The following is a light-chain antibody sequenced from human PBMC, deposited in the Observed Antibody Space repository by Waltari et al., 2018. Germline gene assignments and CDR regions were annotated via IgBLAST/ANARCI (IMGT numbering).Light chain of an antibody. J-gene: IGLJ3*02. Sequence: QSVLTQPPSASGTPGQRVIISCSGSSSIIGSDTVNWYQQLPGTAPRLLIYSTNQLPSGVPDRFSGSKSGTSAFLAISGLQSEDESDYYCAAWDGSQFARVFGGVTKLSVL. CDR1: SSIIGSDT. CDR2: STN. CDR3: AAWDGSQFARV. V-gene: IGLV1-44*01.